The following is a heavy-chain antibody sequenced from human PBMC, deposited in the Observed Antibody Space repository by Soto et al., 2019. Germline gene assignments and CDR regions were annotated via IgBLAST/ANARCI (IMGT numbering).Heavy chain of an antibody. J-gene: IGHJ3*02. CDR3: ARGLSWISDAFDI. CDR1: GGSFSGYY. V-gene: IGHV4-34*01. Sequence: SETLSLTCAVYGGSFSGYYWSWIRQPPGKGLEWIGEINHSGSTNYNPSLKSRVTISVDTSKNQFSLKLSSVTAADTAVYHCARGLSWISDAFDIWGQGTMVTVSS. CDR2: INHSGST. D-gene: IGHD2-2*03.